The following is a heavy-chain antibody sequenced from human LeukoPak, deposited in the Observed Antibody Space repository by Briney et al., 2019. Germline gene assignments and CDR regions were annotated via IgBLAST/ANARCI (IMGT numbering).Heavy chain of an antibody. D-gene: IGHD3-10*01. CDR1: GFTFSDYY. J-gene: IGHJ4*02. Sequence: TGGSLRLSCAASGFTFSDYYMSWIRQPPGKGLEWIGEINRSGSTNYNPSLKSRVTISVDTSKNQFSLKLRSVTAADTAAYYCVVLFRRGSGSYYIDYWGQGTLVTVSS. CDR2: INRSGST. V-gene: IGHV4-34*08. CDR3: VVLFRRGSGSYYIDY.